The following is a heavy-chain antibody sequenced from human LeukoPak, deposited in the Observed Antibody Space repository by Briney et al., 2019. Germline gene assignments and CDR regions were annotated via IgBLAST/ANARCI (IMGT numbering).Heavy chain of an antibody. D-gene: IGHD2-21*02. Sequence: SGTLSLTCTVTGGSISSYYWSWIRQPPGKGLEWIGKINHGGSTNYNPSLKSRTTISVETSNNHYSLKLSFGTAAATAVYYGARGPLLPTFGAFDIWGQGTMGTGSS. CDR3: ARGPLLPTFGAFDI. V-gene: IGHV4-34*01. CDR1: GGSISSYY. J-gene: IGHJ3*02. CDR2: INHGGST.